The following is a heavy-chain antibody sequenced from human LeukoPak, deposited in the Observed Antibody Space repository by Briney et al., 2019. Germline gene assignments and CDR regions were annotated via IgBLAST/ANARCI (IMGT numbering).Heavy chain of an antibody. CDR1: GGSFSGYY. CDR2: INHSGST. J-gene: IGHJ4*02. D-gene: IGHD3-10*01. CDR3: ARAVYSYYYGSGSYYTIDY. V-gene: IGHV4-34*01. Sequence: PSETLSLTCAVYGGSFSGYYWSWIRQPPGKGLEWIGEINHSGSTNYNPSLKSRVTISVDTSKNQFSLKLSSVTAADTAVYYCARAVYSYYYGSGSYYTIDYWGQGTLVTVSS.